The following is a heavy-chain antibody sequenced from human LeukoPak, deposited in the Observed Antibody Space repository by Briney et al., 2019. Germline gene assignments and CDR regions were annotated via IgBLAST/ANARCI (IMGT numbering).Heavy chain of an antibody. CDR1: GGSFSGYY. D-gene: IGHD3-3*01. V-gene: IGHV4-34*01. Sequence: ESSETLSLTCAVSGGSFSGYYWTWIRQSPGKGLEWIGEISSGGNTNENPSPSLKSRVTISVDRSKNQFSLNLSSVTAADTAVYYCARGPYIGYYDFWSGYYNFDYWGQGTLVTVSS. CDR3: ARGPYIGYYDFWSGYYNFDY. J-gene: IGHJ4*02. CDR2: ISSGGNT.